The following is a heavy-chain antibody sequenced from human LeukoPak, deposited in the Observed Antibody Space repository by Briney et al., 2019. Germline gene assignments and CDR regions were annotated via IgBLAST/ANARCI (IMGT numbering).Heavy chain of an antibody. J-gene: IGHJ3*02. D-gene: IGHD3-16*01. CDR2: ISYDGSNK. CDR3: ARELPEDWGAFDI. CDR1: GFTFSSYA. Sequence: PGRSLRLSCAASGFTFSSYAMHWVRQAPGKGLEWVAVISYDGSNKYYADSVKGRFTISRDNSKNTLYLQMNSLRAEDTAVYYCARELPEDWGAFDIWGQGTMVTVSS. V-gene: IGHV3-30-3*01.